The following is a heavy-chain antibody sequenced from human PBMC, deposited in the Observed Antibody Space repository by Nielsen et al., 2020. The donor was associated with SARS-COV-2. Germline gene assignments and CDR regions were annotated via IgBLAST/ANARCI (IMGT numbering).Heavy chain of an antibody. CDR2: ISSSGSTI. Sequence: GESLKISCAASGFTFSSYEMNWVRQAPGKGLEWVSYISSSGSTIYYADSVKGRFTISRDNAKNSLYLQMNSLRAEDTAVYYCARDYIVVVVAEYYYYGMDVWGQGTTVTVSS. J-gene: IGHJ6*02. CDR1: GFTFSSYE. CDR3: ARDYIVVVVAEYYYYGMDV. D-gene: IGHD2-15*01. V-gene: IGHV3-48*03.